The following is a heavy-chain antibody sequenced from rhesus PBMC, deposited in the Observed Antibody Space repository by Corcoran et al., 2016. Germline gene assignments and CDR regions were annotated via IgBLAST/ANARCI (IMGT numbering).Heavy chain of an antibody. CDR1: GGSISSYY. Sequence: QVQLQESGPGLVKPSETLSLTCAVSGGSISSYYWSWIRQSPGQGRAWIGRISGDGRSTDYSTSLKSRATVSRDTSKNHVFLTLTSMTAADTAVYYCVTSPHSGGNYVGRFDVWGPGVLVTVSP. J-gene: IGHJ5-1*01. D-gene: IGHD1-44*01. CDR3: VTSPHSGGNYVGRFDV. CDR2: ISGDGRST. V-gene: IGHV4-173*01.